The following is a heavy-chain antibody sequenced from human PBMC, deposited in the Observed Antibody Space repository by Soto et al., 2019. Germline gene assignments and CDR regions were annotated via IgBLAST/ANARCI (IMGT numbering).Heavy chain of an antibody. CDR3: ARWGTTGGLDV. J-gene: IGHJ4*02. Sequence: QVQLVESGGGVVQPGTSLRLSCVGSGFAFRSFVIHWVRQAPGKGLEWVALTSYDGSIKYYDDSVKGRFTISRDNSRNTVDLQMDSLRLEDTALYYCARWGTTGGLDVWGQGTLVSVSS. CDR1: GFAFRSFV. D-gene: IGHD3-16*01. CDR2: TSYDGSIK. V-gene: IGHV3-30*19.